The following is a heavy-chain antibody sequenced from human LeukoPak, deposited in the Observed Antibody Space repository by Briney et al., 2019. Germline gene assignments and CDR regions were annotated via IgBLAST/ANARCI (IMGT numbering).Heavy chain of an antibody. CDR3: ASDPSSGGYSYGSWISPRGYYFDY. D-gene: IGHD5-18*01. CDR1: GFTFSSYG. Sequence: GGSLRLSCAASGFTFSSYGMHWVRQAPGKGLEWVAVIWYDGSNKYYADSVKGRFTISRDNSKNTLYLQMNSLRAEDTAVYYCASDPSSGGYSYGSWISPRGYYFDYWGQGTLVTVSS. V-gene: IGHV3-33*01. CDR2: IWYDGSNK. J-gene: IGHJ4*02.